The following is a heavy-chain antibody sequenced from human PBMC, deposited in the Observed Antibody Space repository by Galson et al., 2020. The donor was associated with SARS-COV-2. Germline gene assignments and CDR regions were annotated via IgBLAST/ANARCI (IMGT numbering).Heavy chain of an antibody. CDR1: GFTFSSYG. CDR2: IWYDGSNK. D-gene: IGHD5-18*01. V-gene: IGHV3-33*01. CDR3: ARDYSIQLDFDY. J-gene: IGHJ4*02. Sequence: QAGGSLRLSCAASGFTFSSYGMHWVRQAPGKGLEWVAVIWYDGSNKYYADSVKGRFTISRDNSKNTLYLQMNSLRAEDTAVYYCARDYSIQLDFDYWGQGTLVTVSS.